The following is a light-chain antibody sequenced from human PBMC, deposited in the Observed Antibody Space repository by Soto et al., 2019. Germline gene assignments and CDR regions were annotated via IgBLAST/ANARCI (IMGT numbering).Light chain of an antibody. CDR3: ATWDDSLNAYV. Sequence: QSVLAHPPSASGTPGHTATIAFSGTSSNIGSNAVNWDQQLPGTAPKLLIYSNNQRPSGVPDRFSGSKYGTSASLAITGLQSEDEADYYCATWDDSLNAYVFGTGTKVTVL. V-gene: IGLV1-44*01. CDR2: SNN. CDR1: SSNIGSNA. J-gene: IGLJ1*01.